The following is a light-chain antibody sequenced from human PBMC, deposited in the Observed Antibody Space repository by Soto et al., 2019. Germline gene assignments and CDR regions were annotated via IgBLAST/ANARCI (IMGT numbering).Light chain of an antibody. J-gene: IGKJ2*01. CDR2: DAS. V-gene: IGKV1-5*01. CDR3: QQYTRYPYT. Sequence: IQMTQSPSTLSAPVGDRVSISCRASQSLDKWLAWYQQKPGEAPKLLVSDASNLESGVSSRFTGSGSGTEFTLTISSLQPDDFATYYCQQYTRYPYTFGQGTKVDIK. CDR1: QSLDKW.